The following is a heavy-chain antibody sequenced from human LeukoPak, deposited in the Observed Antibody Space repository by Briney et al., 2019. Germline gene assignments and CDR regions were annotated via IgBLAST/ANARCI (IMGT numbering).Heavy chain of an antibody. CDR1: GFTFSSNG. V-gene: IGHV3-30*02. D-gene: IGHD6-6*01. CDR2: IQNDGNNK. CDR3: ARDWGTSSLYLVS. J-gene: IGHJ4*02. Sequence: PGGSLRLSCAASGFTFSSNGMHWVRQAPGKGLECVAFIQNDGNNKKYADSVKGQFTISRDNSKNTLYLQMNSLTSEDTAVYYCARDWGTSSLYLVSWGQGTLVTVSS.